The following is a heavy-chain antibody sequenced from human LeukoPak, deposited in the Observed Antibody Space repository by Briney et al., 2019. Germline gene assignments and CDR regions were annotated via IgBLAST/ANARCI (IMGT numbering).Heavy chain of an antibody. J-gene: IGHJ4*02. CDR2: ISSSGSTI. Sequence: PGGSLRLSCAASGFTFSDYYMSWIRQAPGKGLEWVSYISSSGSTIYYADSVKGRFTISRDNAKNSLYLQMNSLRAEDTAVYYCARLDCTNGVCIECFDYWGQGTLVTVSS. CDR3: ARLDCTNGVCIECFDY. V-gene: IGHV3-11*01. D-gene: IGHD2-8*01. CDR1: GFTFSDYY.